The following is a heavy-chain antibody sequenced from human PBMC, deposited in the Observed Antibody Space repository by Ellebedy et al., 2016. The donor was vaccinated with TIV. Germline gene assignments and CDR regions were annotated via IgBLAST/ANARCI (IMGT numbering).Heavy chain of an antibody. Sequence: GESLKISCAASGFTFNAYAMHWVRQAPGKGLEFVSGINSDGHTTYYADSMKGRFTISRDTSKNTLFLQMSSLRTEDTAVYFCVKEGGSWLSGAFDVWGQGTMVTVSS. CDR2: INSDGHTT. J-gene: IGHJ3*01. D-gene: IGHD1-26*01. V-gene: IGHV3-64D*06. CDR1: GFTFNAYA. CDR3: VKEGGSWLSGAFDV.